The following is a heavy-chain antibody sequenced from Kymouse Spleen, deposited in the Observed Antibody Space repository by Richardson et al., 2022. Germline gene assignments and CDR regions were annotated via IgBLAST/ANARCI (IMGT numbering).Heavy chain of an antibody. CDR1: GGSISSYY. D-gene: IGHD1-7*01. Sequence: QVQLQESGPGLVKPSETLSLTCTVSGGSISSYYWSWIRQPPGKGLEWIGYIYYSGSTNYNPSLKSRVTISVDTSKNQFSLKLSSVTAADTAVYYCAREGTGTFSFDYWGQGTLVTVSS. J-gene: IGHJ4*02. CDR2: IYYSGST. V-gene: IGHV4-59*01. CDR3: AREGTGTFSFDY.